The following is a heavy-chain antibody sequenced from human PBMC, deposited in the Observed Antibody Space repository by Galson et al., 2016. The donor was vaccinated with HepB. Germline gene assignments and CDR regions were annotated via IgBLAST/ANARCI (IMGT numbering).Heavy chain of an antibody. CDR1: GGTFSSYV. Sequence: SVKVSCKASGGTFSSYVISWVRQAPGQGLEWMGGIIPIFGTANYAQKFQGRVTITADRSTSTAYMELSSLRSEDTAVYYCATHQDSGDYSFDYWGQGTLVTVSS. CDR3: ATHQDSGDYSFDY. D-gene: IGHD1-26*01. V-gene: IGHV1-69*06. J-gene: IGHJ4*02. CDR2: IIPIFGTA.